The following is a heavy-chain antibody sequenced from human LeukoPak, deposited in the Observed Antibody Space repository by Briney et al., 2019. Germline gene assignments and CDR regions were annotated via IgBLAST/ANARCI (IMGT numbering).Heavy chain of an antibody. D-gene: IGHD5-12*01. J-gene: IGHJ3*02. CDR2: IYHSAST. Sequence: SETLSLTCTVSGDSISSSTYYWDRIRQPPGKGLEWIGNIYHSASTYYNPSLKSRVTISVDTSKNQFSLKLSSVTAADTAVYYCARHSPSGYNGYENAFDIWGQGTMVTVSS. CDR3: ARHSPSGYNGYENAFDI. V-gene: IGHV4-39*01. CDR1: GDSISSSTYY.